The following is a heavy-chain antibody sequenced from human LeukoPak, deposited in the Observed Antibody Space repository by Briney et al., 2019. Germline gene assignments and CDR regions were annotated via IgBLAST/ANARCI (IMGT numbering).Heavy chain of an antibody. J-gene: IGHJ6*03. CDR3: GRVPRSSSPPWDYYYYMDV. D-gene: IGHD6-6*01. Sequence: ASVKVSCKASGYIFINYGIGWVRQAPGQGLEWMGWISADNGNTDYAQKVQGRVTMTTDASTTTAYMELRSLRSDDSAVYYCGRVPRSSSPPWDYYYYMDVWGKGTTVTVSS. CDR1: GYIFINYG. CDR2: ISADNGNT. V-gene: IGHV1-18*01.